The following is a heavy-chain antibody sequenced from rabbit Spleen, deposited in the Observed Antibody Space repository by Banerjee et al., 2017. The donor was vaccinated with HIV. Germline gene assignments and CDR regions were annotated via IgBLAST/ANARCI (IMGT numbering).Heavy chain of an antibody. Sequence: QEQLVESGGGLVKPEGSLTLTCKASGVSLNDKDVMCWVRQAPGKGLEWIACIYAGSSGSTYYASWAKGRFTISKTSSTTVTLQLTSLTAADTATYFCARDNDAGSYEDLNLWGPGTLVTVS. V-gene: IGHV1S45*01. D-gene: IGHD4-2*01. J-gene: IGHJ4*01. CDR2: IYAGSSGST. CDR1: GVSLNDKDV. CDR3: ARDNDAGSYEDLNL.